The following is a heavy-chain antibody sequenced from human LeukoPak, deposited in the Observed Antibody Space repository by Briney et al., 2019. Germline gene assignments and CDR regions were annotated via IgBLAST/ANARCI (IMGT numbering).Heavy chain of an antibody. V-gene: IGHV4-59*01. CDR3: ARDFPELELRWTFDY. CDR2: IYYSGST. CDR1: GGSISSYY. Sequence: PSETLSLTCTVSGGSISSYYWSWIRQPPGKGLEWIGYIYYSGSTNYNPSLKSRVTISVDTSKNQFSLKLSSVTAADTAVYYCARDFPELELRWTFDYWGQGTLVTVSS. D-gene: IGHD1-7*01. J-gene: IGHJ4*02.